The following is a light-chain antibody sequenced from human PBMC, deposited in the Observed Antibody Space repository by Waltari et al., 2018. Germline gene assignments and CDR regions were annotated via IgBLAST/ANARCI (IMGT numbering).Light chain of an antibody. CDR2: GKN. J-gene: IGLJ1*01. Sequence: SSELTQDPAVSVALGQTVRITCQGDSLRSYYASWYQQKPGQAPVLVIYGKNTRPPGIPDRFSGSTSGNTASLTITGAQAEDEADYDCNSRDSSGNHRYVFGTGTKVTVL. CDR1: SLRSYY. CDR3: NSRDSSGNHRYV. V-gene: IGLV3-19*01.